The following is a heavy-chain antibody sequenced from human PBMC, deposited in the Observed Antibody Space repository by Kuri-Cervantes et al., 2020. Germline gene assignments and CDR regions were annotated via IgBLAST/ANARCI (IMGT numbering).Heavy chain of an antibody. CDR3: ARLPYYYYGMDV. CDR1: GFTFSDYY. Sequence: GESLKISCAASGFTFSDYYMSWIRQAPGKGLEWVSYISSSGSTIYYADSVKGRFTISRDNAKNSLYLQMNSLRAEDTAVYYCARLPYYYYGMDVWGQGTTVTVYS. J-gene: IGHJ6*02. CDR2: ISSSGSTI. V-gene: IGHV3-11*01.